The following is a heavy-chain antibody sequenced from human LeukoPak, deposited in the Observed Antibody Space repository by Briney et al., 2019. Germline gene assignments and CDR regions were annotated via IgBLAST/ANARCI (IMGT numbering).Heavy chain of an antibody. V-gene: IGHV3-21*01. D-gene: IGHD5-18*01. J-gene: IGHJ4*02. Sequence: GGSLRLSCAASGFTFSSYAMSWVRQAPGKGLEWVSSISSSSSYIYYADSVKGRFTISRDNAKNSLYLQMNSLRAEDTAVYYCARTGYSYGYPFDYWGQGTLVTVSS. CDR1: GFTFSSYA. CDR2: ISSSSSYI. CDR3: ARTGYSYGYPFDY.